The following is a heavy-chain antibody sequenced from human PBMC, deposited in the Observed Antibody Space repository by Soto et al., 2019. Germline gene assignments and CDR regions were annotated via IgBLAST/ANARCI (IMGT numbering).Heavy chain of an antibody. D-gene: IGHD5-12*01. CDR3: ARDLLGWLRSGNYFDY. V-gene: IGHV1-18*01. J-gene: IGHJ4*02. CDR1: GYTFTSYG. CDR2: ISAYNGNT. Sequence: ASVKVSCKASGYTFTSYGISWVRQAPGQRLEWMGWISAYNGNTNYAQKLQGRVTMTTDTSTSTAYMELRSLRSDDTAVYYCARDLLGWLRSGNYFDYWGQGTLVTVSS.